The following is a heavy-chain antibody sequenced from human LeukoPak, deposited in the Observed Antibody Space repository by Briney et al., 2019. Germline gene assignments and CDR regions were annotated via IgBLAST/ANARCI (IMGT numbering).Heavy chain of an antibody. Sequence: GGSLRLSCTASGFTFGDYAMSWVRQAPGKGLEWVGFIRSKAYGGTTEHAASVKGRFTISRDDSKSIAYLQMNSLKTEDTAVYYCTRVGYYDFWSGYCFDYWGQGTLVTVSS. V-gene: IGHV3-49*04. D-gene: IGHD3-3*01. CDR2: IRSKAYGGTT. CDR3: TRVGYYDFWSGYCFDY. CDR1: GFTFGDYA. J-gene: IGHJ4*02.